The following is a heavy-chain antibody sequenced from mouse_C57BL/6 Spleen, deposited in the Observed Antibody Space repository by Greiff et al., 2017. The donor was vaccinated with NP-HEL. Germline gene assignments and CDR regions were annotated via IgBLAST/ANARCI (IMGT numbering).Heavy chain of an antibody. D-gene: IGHD2-12*01. J-gene: IGHJ2*01. V-gene: IGHV3-6*01. Sequence: VQLQQSGPGLVKPSQSLSLTCSVTGYSITSGYYWNWIRQFPGNKLEWMGYISYDGSNNYNPSLKNRISITRDTSKNQFFLKLNSVTTEDTATYYCARDGLLRRYFDYWGQGTTLTVSS. CDR1: GYSITSGYY. CDR2: ISYDGSN. CDR3: ARDGLLRRYFDY.